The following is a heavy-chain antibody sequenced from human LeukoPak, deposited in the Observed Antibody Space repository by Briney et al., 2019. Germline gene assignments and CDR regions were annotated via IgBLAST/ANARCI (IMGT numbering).Heavy chain of an antibody. J-gene: IGHJ3*02. CDR3: ARGTGSSFDI. Sequence: GGSLRLSCAASGFTFSDYYMSWIRQAPGKGLEWVANLKEDGSEKYYVVSVKGRFSISRDNAKNSLYLQMNSLRAEDTAVYYCARGTGSSFDIWAKGQWSPSLQ. V-gene: IGHV3-7*01. D-gene: IGHD1-26*01. CDR2: LKEDGSEK. CDR1: GFTFSDYY.